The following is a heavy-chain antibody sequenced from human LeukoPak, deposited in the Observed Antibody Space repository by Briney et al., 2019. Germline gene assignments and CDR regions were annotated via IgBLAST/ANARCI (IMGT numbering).Heavy chain of an antibody. Sequence: GGSLRLSCEASGFRFGGFWMNWVRQAPGKGPERVANINQDGSENLYVDSVKGRFTISRDNAKNSLYLQMNSLRVEDTAVYYCTRDVREAYDIWGHGTMVTVSS. CDR3: TRDVREAYDI. CDR2: INQDGSEN. D-gene: IGHD3-16*01. J-gene: IGHJ3*02. V-gene: IGHV3-7*01. CDR1: GFRFGGFW.